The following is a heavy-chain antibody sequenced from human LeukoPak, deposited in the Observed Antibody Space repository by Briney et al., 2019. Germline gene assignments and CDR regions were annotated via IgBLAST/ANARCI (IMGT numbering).Heavy chain of an antibody. Sequence: PGGSLRLSCAASGFTFSSYSMNGVRQAPGKGLEWVSSISSTSSYIYYADSVKGRFTISRDNAKNSLYLQMNSLRAEDTAVYYCAVGFGDCSSTSCHTNFDYWGQGTLVTVSS. CDR3: AVGFGDCSSTSCHTNFDY. CDR1: GFTFSSYS. V-gene: IGHV3-21*01. J-gene: IGHJ4*02. D-gene: IGHD2-2*01. CDR2: ISSTSSYI.